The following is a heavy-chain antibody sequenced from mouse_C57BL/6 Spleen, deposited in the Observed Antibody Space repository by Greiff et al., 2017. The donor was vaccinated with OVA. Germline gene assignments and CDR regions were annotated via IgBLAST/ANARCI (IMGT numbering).Heavy chain of an antibody. Sequence: EVKVVESGGDLVKPGGSLKLSCAASGFTFSSYGMSWVRQTPDKRLEWVATISSGGSYTYYPDSVKGRFTISRDNAKNTLYLQMSSLKSEDTAMYYCARLYYDYDGRPLDYWGQGTTLTVSS. CDR2: ISSGGSYT. V-gene: IGHV5-6*01. CDR1: GFTFSSYG. CDR3: ARLYYDYDGRPLDY. J-gene: IGHJ2*01. D-gene: IGHD2-4*01.